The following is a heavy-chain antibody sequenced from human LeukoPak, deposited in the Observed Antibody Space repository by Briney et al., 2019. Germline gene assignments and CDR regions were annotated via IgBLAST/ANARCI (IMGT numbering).Heavy chain of an antibody. CDR1: GFTFSSYW. V-gene: IGHV3-7*02. CDR2: IKQDGSEK. J-gene: IGHJ4*02. CDR3: ARASYDFCSGYYGLDY. Sequence: GGSLRLSCAASGFTFSSYWMSWVRQAPGKGLEWVANIKQDGSEKYYVDSVKGRFTISRDNAKNTLYLQMNRLRAEDTPVYYCARASYDFCSGYYGLDYWGQGTLVTVSS. D-gene: IGHD3-3*01.